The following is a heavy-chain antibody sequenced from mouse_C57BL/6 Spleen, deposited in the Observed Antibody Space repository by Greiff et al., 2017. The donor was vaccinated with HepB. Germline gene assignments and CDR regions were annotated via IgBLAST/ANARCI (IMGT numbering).Heavy chain of an antibody. J-gene: IGHJ2*01. Sequence: VKLMESGAELVKPGASVKISCKASGYAFSSYWMNWVKQRPGKGLEWIGQIYPGDGDTNYNGKFKGKATLTADKSSSTAYMQLSSLTSEDSAVYFCARGYGSSWDYFDYWGQGTTLTVSS. CDR3: ARGYGSSWDYFDY. V-gene: IGHV1-80*01. CDR1: GYAFSSYW. D-gene: IGHD1-1*01. CDR2: IYPGDGDT.